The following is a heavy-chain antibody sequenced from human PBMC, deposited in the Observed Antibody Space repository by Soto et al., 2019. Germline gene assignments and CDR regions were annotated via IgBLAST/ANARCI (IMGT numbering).Heavy chain of an antibody. J-gene: IGHJ4*02. D-gene: IGHD5-12*01. CDR1: GGTFNNYA. V-gene: IGHV1-69*01. CDR2: IIPIIGTA. CDR3: ARGGVDVVATSAFDY. Sequence: QVQLVQSGAEVKKPGSAVKVSCKASGGTFNNYAISWLRQSPGQGLEWMGGIIPIIGTADYAPKFQGRLAISADESTGTTFMELSSLSSEDTALYYCARGGVDVVATSAFDYWGQGTLVTVSS.